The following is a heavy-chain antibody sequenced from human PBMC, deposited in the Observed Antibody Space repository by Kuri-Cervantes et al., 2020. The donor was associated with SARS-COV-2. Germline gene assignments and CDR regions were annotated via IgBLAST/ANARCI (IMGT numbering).Heavy chain of an antibody. J-gene: IGHJ6*03. D-gene: IGHD4-11*01. V-gene: IGHV1-69*04. Sequence: SVKVSCKASGGTFSSYAISWVRQAPGQGLEWMGRIIPILGTANYAQKFQGRVTITADKSTSTAYMELSSLRSEDTAVYYCARSYSNYVGYYYYYMDVWGKGNTVTVSS. CDR1: GGTFSSYA. CDR3: ARSYSNYVGYYYYYMDV. CDR2: IIPILGTA.